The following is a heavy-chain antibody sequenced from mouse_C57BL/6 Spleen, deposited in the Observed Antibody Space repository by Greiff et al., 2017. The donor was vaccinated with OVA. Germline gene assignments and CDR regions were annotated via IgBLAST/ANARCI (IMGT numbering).Heavy chain of an antibody. CDR2: INPSSGYT. D-gene: IGHD1-1*01. Sequence: VQLQQSGAELARPGASVKMSCKASGYTFTSYTMHWVKQRPGQGLEWIGYINPSSGYTKYNQKFKDKATLTADNSSSTAYMQLSSLTSEDSAVNYCAREGYYYGSPYYGDYWGQGTTLTVSS. CDR1: GYTFTSYT. V-gene: IGHV1-4*01. J-gene: IGHJ2*01. CDR3: AREGYYYGSPYYGDY.